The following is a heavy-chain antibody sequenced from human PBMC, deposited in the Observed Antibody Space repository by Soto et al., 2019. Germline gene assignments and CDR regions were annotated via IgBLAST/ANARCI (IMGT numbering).Heavy chain of an antibody. V-gene: IGHV3-74*01. J-gene: IGHJ3*01. CDR2: INSDGSSP. CDR3: ARATGITPVTAWVEAFEF. D-gene: IGHD1-20*01. CDR1: GFTFSSYW. Sequence: EVPLVESGGGLVQPGGSLRLSCAASGFTFSSYWMHQVRPALGNGLVWVSRINSDGSSPSYAESVKGRFTISGDNAKNTVYLQRNSRSAEDTAVYYCARATGITPVTAWVEAFEFWGQGTLVTFSS.